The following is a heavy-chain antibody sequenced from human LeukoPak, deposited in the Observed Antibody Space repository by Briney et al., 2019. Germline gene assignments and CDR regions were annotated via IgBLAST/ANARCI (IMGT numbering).Heavy chain of an antibody. V-gene: IGHV1-2*02. CDR1: GYTFTGYY. Sequence: ASVKVSCKTSGYTFTGYYMHWVRQAPREGLEWMGWINPNSGGTIYPQKFQGRVTMTRDTSISTAYMELNSLRSDDTAVYYCARGPTTGLDYWGQGTLVTVSS. D-gene: IGHD1-14*01. CDR3: ARGPTTGLDY. J-gene: IGHJ4*02. CDR2: INPNSGGT.